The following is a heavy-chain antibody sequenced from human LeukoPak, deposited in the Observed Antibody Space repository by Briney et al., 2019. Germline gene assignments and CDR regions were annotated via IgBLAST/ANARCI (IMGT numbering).Heavy chain of an antibody. CDR1: GYTFTSYY. J-gene: IGHJ5*02. CDR3: AREIVVVPAAMGFDP. CDR2: INPSGGST. D-gene: IGHD2-2*01. Sequence: ASVKVSCKASGYTFTSYYLHWVRQAPGQGLEWMGIINPSGGSTGYAQKFQGRVTMTRDTSTSTVYMELSSLRSEDTAVYYCAREIVVVPAAMGFDPWGQGTLVTVSS. V-gene: IGHV1-46*01.